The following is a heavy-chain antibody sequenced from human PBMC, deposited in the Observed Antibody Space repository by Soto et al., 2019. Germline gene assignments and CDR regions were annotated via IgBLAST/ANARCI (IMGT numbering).Heavy chain of an antibody. J-gene: IGHJ4*02. CDR2: MSDSSNTI. CDR1: GFTFSDYT. V-gene: IGHV3-48*02. CDR3: VRDRGSXXLLPALRY. Sequence: EVQLVESGGGLVQPGGSLTLSCAASGFTFSDYTMNWVRQAPGKGLEWVSYMSDSSNTIYYADSVKGRFTISRDNAKNSLYLQMNSLRYEDTAVYYCVRDRGSXXLLPALRYWGQGTLVTVSS. D-gene: IGHD3-9*01.